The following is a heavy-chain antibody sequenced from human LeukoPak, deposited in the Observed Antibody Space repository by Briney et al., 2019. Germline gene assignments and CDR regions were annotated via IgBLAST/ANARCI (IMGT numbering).Heavy chain of an antibody. CDR2: IYYSGST. V-gene: IGHV4-61*01. CDR3: ARGSGSIFDY. Sequence: SETLSLTCAVSGYSISSGYYWSWIRQPPGKGLEWIGYIYYSGSTNYNPSLKSRVTISVDTSKNQFSLKLSSVTAADTAVYYCARGSGSIFDYWGQGTLVTVSS. D-gene: IGHD3-22*01. CDR1: GYSISSGYY. J-gene: IGHJ4*02.